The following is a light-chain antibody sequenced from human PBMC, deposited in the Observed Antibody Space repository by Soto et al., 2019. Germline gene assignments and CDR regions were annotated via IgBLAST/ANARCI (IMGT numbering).Light chain of an antibody. Sequence: EIVLTHSPGTLSLSPGERATLSCRASQSINSRYLAWYQQKPGQAPRLLIYGAYSRATGIPDRFSGSGSGTDFTLTISRLEPEDFAVYYCQQFGSSPGFTFGPGTKVDIK. V-gene: IGKV3-20*01. CDR1: QSINSRY. J-gene: IGKJ3*01. CDR2: GAY. CDR3: QQFGSSPGFT.